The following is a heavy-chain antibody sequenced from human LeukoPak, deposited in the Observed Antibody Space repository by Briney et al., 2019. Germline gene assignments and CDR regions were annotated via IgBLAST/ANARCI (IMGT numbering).Heavy chain of an antibody. CDR3: ARVGRGSSSQGDFDY. CDR2: INHSGST. D-gene: IGHD6-13*01. V-gene: IGHV4-34*01. J-gene: IGHJ4*02. Sequence: SETLSLTCAVYGGSFSGYYWSWIRQPPGKGLEWIGEINHSGSTNYNPSLKSRATISVDTSKNQFSLKLSSMTAADAAVYYCARVGRGSSSQGDFDYWGQGTLVTVSS. CDR1: GGSFSGYY.